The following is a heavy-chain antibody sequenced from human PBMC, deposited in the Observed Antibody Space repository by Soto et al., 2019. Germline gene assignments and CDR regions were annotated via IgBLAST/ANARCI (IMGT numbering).Heavy chain of an antibody. CDR1: GYTFTSYG. J-gene: IGHJ4*02. CDR2: ISAYNGNT. D-gene: IGHD3-10*01. Sequence: QVQLVQSGAEVKKPGASVKVSCKASGYTFTSYGISWVRQAPGQGLEWMGWISAYNGNTNYAQKLQGRVTMTTDTXTXXAYMELRSLRSDDTAVYYCATHYYGSGSYFEPTDYWGQGTLVTVSS. CDR3: ATHYYGSGSYFEPTDY. V-gene: IGHV1-18*01.